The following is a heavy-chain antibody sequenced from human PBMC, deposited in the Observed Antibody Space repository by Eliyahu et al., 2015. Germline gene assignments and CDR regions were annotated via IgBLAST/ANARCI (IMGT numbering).Heavy chain of an antibody. CDR1: GYXFTTNW. CDR3: ARHLDASGIPFDY. V-gene: IGHV5-51*01. D-gene: IGHD5-12*01. CDR2: IKPGNSDT. J-gene: IGHJ4*02. Sequence: EVQLVQSGGEVKKPGESLRISCKASGYXFTTNWIGWLRQMPGKGVEWMGIIKPGNSDTKYSPSFQGQVSISADKSIGTAYLQWSSLKASDTAMYYCARHLDASGIPFDYWGQGSLVIVSS.